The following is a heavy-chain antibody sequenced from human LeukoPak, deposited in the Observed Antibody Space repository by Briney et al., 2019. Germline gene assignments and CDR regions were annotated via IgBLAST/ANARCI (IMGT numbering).Heavy chain of an antibody. Sequence: SETLSLTCTVSGGSISSNNYYWGWIRQPPGKGLEWIGSIYYSGNTFHNPSLKSRVIISIDTSKNQCSLELSSVTAADTAVYYCVGHTAGRAVAGSYWGQGTLVTVSS. CDR3: VGHTAGRAVAGSY. D-gene: IGHD6-19*01. CDR2: IYYSGNT. CDR1: GGSISSNNYY. J-gene: IGHJ4*02. V-gene: IGHV4-39*01.